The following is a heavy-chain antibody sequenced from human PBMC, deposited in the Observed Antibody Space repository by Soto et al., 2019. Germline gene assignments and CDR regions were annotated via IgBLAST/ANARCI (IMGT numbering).Heavy chain of an antibody. D-gene: IGHD3-10*01. CDR3: AKDSDSNMVRGVIIRYYYYGMDV. J-gene: IGHJ6*02. CDR2: ISGSGGST. CDR1: GFTFSSYA. Sequence: GGSLRLSCAASGFTFSSYAMSWVRQAPGKGLEWVSAISGSGGSTYYADSVKGRFTISRDNSKNTLYLQMNSLRAEDTAVYYCAKDSDSNMVRGVIIRYYYYGMDVWGQGTTVTVSS. V-gene: IGHV3-23*01.